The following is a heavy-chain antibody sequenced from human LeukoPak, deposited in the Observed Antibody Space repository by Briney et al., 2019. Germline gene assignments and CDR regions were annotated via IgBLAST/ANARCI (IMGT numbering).Heavy chain of an antibody. J-gene: IGHJ6*03. V-gene: IGHV3-48*03. D-gene: IGHD1-7*01. CDR2: ISSSGSTI. Sequence: GGSLRLSCAASGFTFSSYEMNWVRQAPGKGLEWVSYISSSGSTIYYADSVKGRFTISRDNAKNSLYLQMNSLRAEDTAVYYCARTSGWDYRYYYYYMDVWGKGTTVTISS. CDR1: GFTFSSYE. CDR3: ARTSGWDYRYYYYYMDV.